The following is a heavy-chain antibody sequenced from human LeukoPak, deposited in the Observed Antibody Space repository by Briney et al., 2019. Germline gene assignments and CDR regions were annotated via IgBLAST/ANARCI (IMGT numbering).Heavy chain of an antibody. Sequence: PGRSLRLSCAASGFTFSSYAMHWVRQAPGKGLEGVAVISYDGSNKYYADSVKGRFTISRDNSKNTLYLQMNSLRAEDTAVYYCARDQGFDFWSGLPDYWGQGTLVTVSS. CDR2: ISYDGSNK. D-gene: IGHD3-3*01. V-gene: IGHV3-30*17. CDR3: ARDQGFDFWSGLPDY. CDR1: GFTFSSYA. J-gene: IGHJ4*02.